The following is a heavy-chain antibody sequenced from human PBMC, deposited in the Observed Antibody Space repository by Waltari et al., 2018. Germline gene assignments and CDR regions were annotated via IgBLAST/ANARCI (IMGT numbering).Heavy chain of an antibody. D-gene: IGHD6-13*01. J-gene: IGHJ5*02. CDR3: ARDVSSSWGFDP. CDR2: ISSSSSYI. V-gene: IGHV3-21*01. Sequence: EVQLVESGGGLVKPGGSLRLSCAASGFTFSSYSMNWVRPAPGKGLEWVSSISSSSSYIYYADSVKGRFTISRDNAKNSLYLQMNSLRAEDTAVYYCARDVSSSWGFDPWGQGTLVTVSS. CDR1: GFTFSSYS.